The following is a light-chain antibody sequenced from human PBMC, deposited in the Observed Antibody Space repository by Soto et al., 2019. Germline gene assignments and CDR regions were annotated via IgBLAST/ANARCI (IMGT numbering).Light chain of an antibody. CDR1: SSDVGSYNL. J-gene: IGLJ2*01. CDR3: CSYAGSSTFVV. V-gene: IGLV2-23*03. CDR2: EGS. Sequence: QSALTQPASMSGSPGQSITISCTGNSSDVGSYNLVSWYQQHPGKAPKLMLYEGSKRPSGVSNRFSGSKSGNTASLTISGLQAEDEADYYCCSYAGSSTFVVFGGGTKLTVL.